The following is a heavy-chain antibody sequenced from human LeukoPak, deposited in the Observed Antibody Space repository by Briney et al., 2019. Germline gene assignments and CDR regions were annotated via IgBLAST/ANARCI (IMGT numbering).Heavy chain of an antibody. Sequence: PSETLSLTCTVSGGSISSYYWSWIRQPPGKGLEWVSSISSSSGYISYADSVKGRFTISRDNSKNTLYLQMNSLRAEDTAVYYCAKSEGHTEPYWGQGTLVTVSS. CDR3: AKSEGHTEPY. D-gene: IGHD1-14*01. J-gene: IGHJ4*02. CDR1: GGSISSYY. V-gene: IGHV3-21*01. CDR2: ISSSSGYI.